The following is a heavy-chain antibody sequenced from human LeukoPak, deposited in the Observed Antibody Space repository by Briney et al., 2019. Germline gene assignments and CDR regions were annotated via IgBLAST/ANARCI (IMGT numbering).Heavy chain of an antibody. CDR2: INSDGSST. J-gene: IGHJ6*02. CDR3: AREGVWRQQLVDYYYGMDV. D-gene: IGHD6-13*01. Sequence: GGSLGLSCVASGFPFSSYWMTWVRQAPGKGLVWVSRINSDGSSTSYADSVKGRFTISRDNAKNTLYLQMNSLRAEDTAVYYCAREGVWRQQLVDYYYGMDVWGQGTTVTVSS. V-gene: IGHV3-74*01. CDR1: GFPFSSYW.